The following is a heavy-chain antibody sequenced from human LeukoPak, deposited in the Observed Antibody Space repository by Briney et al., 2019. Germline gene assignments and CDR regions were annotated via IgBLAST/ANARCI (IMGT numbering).Heavy chain of an antibody. CDR1: GFPFSTFW. Sequence: GGSLRLSCAVSGFPFSTFWMSWVRQAPGKGLEWVANINQDGSEKYYVDSVRGRFAISRDNAKNSLYLQMNSLRPEDTAMYYCAREGRLDYWGQGTLVTVSS. CDR3: AREGRLDY. D-gene: IGHD1-26*01. CDR2: INQDGSEK. J-gene: IGHJ4*02. V-gene: IGHV3-7*01.